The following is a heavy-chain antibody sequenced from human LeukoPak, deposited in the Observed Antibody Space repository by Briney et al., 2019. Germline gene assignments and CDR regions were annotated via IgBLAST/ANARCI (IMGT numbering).Heavy chain of an antibody. D-gene: IGHD2-15*01. J-gene: IGHJ6*03. Sequence: SETLSLTCAVYGGSFSGYYWSWIRQPPGKGLEWIGEINHSGSTNYNPSPKSRVTISVDTSKNQFSLKLSSVTAADTAVYYCARKGGCSGGSCYPTLYYYYYYMDVWGKGTTVTVSS. CDR2: INHSGST. V-gene: IGHV4-34*01. CDR3: ARKGGCSGGSCYPTLYYYYYYMDV. CDR1: GGSFSGYY.